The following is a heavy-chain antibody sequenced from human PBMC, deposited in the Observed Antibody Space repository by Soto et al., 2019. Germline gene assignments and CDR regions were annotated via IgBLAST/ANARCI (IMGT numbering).Heavy chain of an antibody. Sequence: QVQLVESGGGVVQPGRSLRLSCAASGITFNSYGMHWVRQAPGKGLEWVAVISYDGSNKYYADSVKGRFTISRDNSKNTMYRQRHSVRAEDTSVSNWAGTMILVDPVASFWFDIWGHGTMVTVSS. CDR2: ISYDGSNK. CDR1: GITFNSYG. CDR3: AGTMILVDPVASFWFDI. V-gene: IGHV3-30*03. D-gene: IGHD3-22*01. J-gene: IGHJ3*02.